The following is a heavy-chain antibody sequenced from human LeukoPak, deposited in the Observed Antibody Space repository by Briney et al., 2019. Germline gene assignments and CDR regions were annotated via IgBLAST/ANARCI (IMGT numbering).Heavy chain of an antibody. J-gene: IGHJ6*02. V-gene: IGHV3-33*01. CDR3: ASLHGEEISYYYFNLDA. Sequence: GGSLRLSCAASGFTFSSYGMHWVRQAPGKGLEWVAVIWYDGSNKYYADSVKGRFTISRDNSKNTLYLQMNSLRAEDQAVYYCASLHGEEISYYYFNLDAWGQGSKLTVS. D-gene: IGHD7-27*01. CDR2: IWYDGSNK. CDR1: GFTFSSYG.